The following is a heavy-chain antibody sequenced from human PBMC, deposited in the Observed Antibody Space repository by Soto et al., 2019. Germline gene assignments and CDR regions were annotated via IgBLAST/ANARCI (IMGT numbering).Heavy chain of an antibody. V-gene: IGHV4-34*01. CDR1: GGSFSCYY. J-gene: IGHJ5*02. Sequence: PSETLSLTCAVYGGSFSCYYWSWIRPPPGKGLEWIGEINHSGSTNYNPSLKSRVTISVDTSKNQFSLKLSSVTAADTAVYYCARGPPITMVRGVIISWFDPWGQGTLVTVSS. CDR3: ARGPPITMVRGVIISWFDP. CDR2: INHSGST. D-gene: IGHD3-10*01.